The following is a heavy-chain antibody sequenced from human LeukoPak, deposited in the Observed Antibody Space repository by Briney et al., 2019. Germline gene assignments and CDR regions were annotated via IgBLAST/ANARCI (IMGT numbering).Heavy chain of an antibody. CDR1: GGSVSSGSYY. J-gene: IGHJ4*02. D-gene: IGHD1-1*01. Sequence: PSETLSLTCTVSGGSVSSGSYYWSWIRQPAGKGLEWIGRIYPSGSTIYPSGTTHYNPSLKSRVTISVDTPKNQFSLKVDSVTAADAAVYFCARGTGTTNFDYWGQGTLVTVSS. CDR2: IYPSGSTIYPSGTT. V-gene: IGHV4-61*02. CDR3: ARGTGTTNFDY.